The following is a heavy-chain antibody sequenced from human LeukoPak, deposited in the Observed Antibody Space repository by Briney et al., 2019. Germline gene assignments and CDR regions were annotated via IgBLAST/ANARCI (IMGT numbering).Heavy chain of an antibody. Sequence: PGGSLRLSCAASGFTFSSYWMSWVRQAPGKGLEWVANIKQDGSEKYYVDSVKGRFTISRDYAKNSLYLQMNSLRAEDTAVYYCARVQRIVVVITGLFDYWGQGTLVTVSS. V-gene: IGHV3-7*01. D-gene: IGHD3-22*01. CDR3: ARVQRIVVVITGLFDY. J-gene: IGHJ4*02. CDR2: IKQDGSEK. CDR1: GFTFSSYW.